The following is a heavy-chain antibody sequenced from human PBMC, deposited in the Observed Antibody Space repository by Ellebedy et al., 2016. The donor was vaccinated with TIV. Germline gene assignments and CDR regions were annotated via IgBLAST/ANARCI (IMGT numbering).Heavy chain of an antibody. D-gene: IGHD6-19*01. Sequence: GGSLRLSXAASGFTSSSYAMTWVRQAPGKGLEWVSTISTSGDITYYANSVKGRCTISRDNSRTMLFLQMTSLRAGHTAVYFCARCRAADSSGGYVGGHLGGMDVWGQGTTVTVSS. V-gene: IGHV3-23*01. CDR3: ARCRAADSSGGYVGGHLGGMDV. CDR1: GFTSSSYA. J-gene: IGHJ6*02. CDR2: ISTSGDIT.